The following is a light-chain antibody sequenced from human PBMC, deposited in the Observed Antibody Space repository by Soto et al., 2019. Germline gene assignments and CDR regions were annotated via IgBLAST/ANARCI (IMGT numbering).Light chain of an antibody. CDR1: QSISSW. J-gene: IGKJ1*01. CDR3: QEYSTFS. Sequence: DIPMTQSPSTLSASIGDRVAITCRASQSISSWLAWYQQKPGKAPKLLIFDASTLESGVSSRFSGSASGTDFTLTISSLQPDDFATYYCQEYSTFSFGQGTKV. V-gene: IGKV1-5*01. CDR2: DAS.